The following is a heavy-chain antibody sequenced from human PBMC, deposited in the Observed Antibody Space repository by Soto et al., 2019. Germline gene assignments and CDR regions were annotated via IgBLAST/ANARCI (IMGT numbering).Heavy chain of an antibody. CDR2: IWYDGSNK. Sequence: PGGALRLSCAASGFTFSSYGTHWVCQAPGKGLEWVAVIWYDGSNKYYADSVKGRFTISRDNSKNTLYLQMNSLRAEDTAVYYCARTVGAAFDAFDIWGQGTMVTVS. CDR1: GFTFSSYG. V-gene: IGHV3-33*01. D-gene: IGHD3-10*01. J-gene: IGHJ3*02. CDR3: ARTVGAAFDAFDI.